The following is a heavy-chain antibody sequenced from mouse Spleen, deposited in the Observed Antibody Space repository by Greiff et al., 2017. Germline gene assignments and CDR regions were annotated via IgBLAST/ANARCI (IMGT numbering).Heavy chain of an antibody. J-gene: IGHJ4*01. D-gene: IGHD2-14*01. CDR2: ISSGSSTI. V-gene: IGHV5-17*01. Sequence: EVMLVESGGGLVKPGGSLKLSCAASGFTFSDYGMHWVRQAPEKGLEWVAYISSGSSTIYYADTVKGRFTISRDNAKNTLFLQMTSLRSEDTAMYYCARVYRYYAMDYWGQGTSVTVSS. CDR1: GFTFSDYG. CDR3: ARVYRYYAMDY.